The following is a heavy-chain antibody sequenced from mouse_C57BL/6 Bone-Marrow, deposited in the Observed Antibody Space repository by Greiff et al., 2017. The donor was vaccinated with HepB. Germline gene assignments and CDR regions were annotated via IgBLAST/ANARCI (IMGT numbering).Heavy chain of an antibody. J-gene: IGHJ3*01. CDR1: GFTFSDYG. V-gene: IGHV5-17*01. CDR3: ARMERAWFAY. CDR2: ISSGSSTI. Sequence: EVHLVESGGGLVKPGGSLKLSCAASGFTFSDYGMHWVRQAPEKGLEWVAYISSGSSTIYYADTVKGRFTISRDNAKNTLFLQMTSLRSEDTAMYYCARMERAWFAYWGQGTLVTVSA.